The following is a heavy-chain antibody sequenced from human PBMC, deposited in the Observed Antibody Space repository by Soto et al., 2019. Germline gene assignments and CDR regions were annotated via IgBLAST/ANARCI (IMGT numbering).Heavy chain of an antibody. CDR2: SFHSGIT. V-gene: IGHV4-59*01. Sequence: PSETLSLTCSISGGSFSNDYWTWVRQSPGKGLEWIGYSFHSGITDYNPSVKSRVTISIDKSRNLYSLTLTSVTAADTAVYYCERDRYFYDSRGYYRTLDSWGQGTLVPV. CDR1: GGSFSNDY. D-gene: IGHD3-22*01. J-gene: IGHJ5*01. CDR3: ERDRYFYDSRGYYRTLDS.